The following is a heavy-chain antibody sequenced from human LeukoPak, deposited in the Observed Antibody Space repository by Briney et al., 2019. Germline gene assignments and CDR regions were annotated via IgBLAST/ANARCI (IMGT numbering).Heavy chain of an antibody. CDR3: ASGHYYDSTLFQH. Sequence: SVKVSCKASVDTFSSYAISCVRQPPGQGLEWRGGIIPIFGTANYAQKFQGRVTITADKSTSTAYMELSSLRSEDTAVYYCASGHYYDSTLFQHWGQGTLVTVFS. CDR1: VDTFSSYA. J-gene: IGHJ1*01. V-gene: IGHV1-69*06. D-gene: IGHD3-22*01. CDR2: IIPIFGTA.